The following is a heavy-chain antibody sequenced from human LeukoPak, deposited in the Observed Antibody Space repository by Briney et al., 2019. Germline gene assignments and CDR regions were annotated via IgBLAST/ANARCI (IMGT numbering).Heavy chain of an antibody. CDR2: INSDGSST. D-gene: IGHD1-26*01. V-gene: IGHV3-74*01. Sequence: GSLRLSCAASGFTFSSYWTHWVRQAPGKGLVWVSRINSDGSSTSYADSVKGRFTISRDNAKNTLYLQMNSLRAEDTAVYYCARRVGGGAPYYFDYWGQGTLVTVSS. CDR1: GFTFSSYW. J-gene: IGHJ4*02. CDR3: ARRVGGGAPYYFDY.